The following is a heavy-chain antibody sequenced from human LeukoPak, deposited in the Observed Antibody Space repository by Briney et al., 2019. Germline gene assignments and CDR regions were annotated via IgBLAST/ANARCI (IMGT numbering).Heavy chain of an antibody. J-gene: IGHJ4*02. CDR2: ISAGGRTT. Sequence: SGGSLRLSCAVSGLTFSNLKMNWVRQAPGKGLEWVSYISAGGRTTFYADSVTGRFTISRDNAKNSLYLQMSSLRVEDTAVYYCASWAGNTQSDSWSGPFDYWAREAWSPSPQ. V-gene: IGHV3-48*03. CDR3: ASWAGNTQSDSWSGPFDY. CDR1: GLTFSNLK. D-gene: IGHD3-3*01.